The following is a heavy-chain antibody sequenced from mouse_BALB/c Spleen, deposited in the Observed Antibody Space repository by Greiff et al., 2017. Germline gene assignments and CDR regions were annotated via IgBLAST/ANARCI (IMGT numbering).Heavy chain of an antibody. V-gene: IGHV5-4*02. CDR2: ISDGGSYT. CDR3: AQGVVGYYTWFAY. CDR1: GFTFSDYY. D-gene: IGHD2-3*01. J-gene: IGHJ3*01. Sequence: EVMLVESGGGLVKPGGSLKLSCAASGFTFSDYYMYWVRQTPEKRLEWVATISDGGSYTYYPDSVKGRFTISRDNAKNNLYLQMSSLKSEDTAMYYCAQGVVGYYTWFAYWGQGTLVTVSA.